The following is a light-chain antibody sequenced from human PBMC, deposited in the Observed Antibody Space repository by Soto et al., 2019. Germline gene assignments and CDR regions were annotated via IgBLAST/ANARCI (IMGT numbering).Light chain of an antibody. CDR3: QQRTNWPIT. Sequence: EIVLTQSPATLSLSPGERATLSCRASQSISRYLAWYQQKPGQAPRLLIYDASNRATAIPARFSGSGSGTDFTLTLSSLEPEDFAFYYCQQRTNWPITFGQGTRLEI. V-gene: IGKV3-11*01. CDR2: DAS. J-gene: IGKJ5*01. CDR1: QSISRY.